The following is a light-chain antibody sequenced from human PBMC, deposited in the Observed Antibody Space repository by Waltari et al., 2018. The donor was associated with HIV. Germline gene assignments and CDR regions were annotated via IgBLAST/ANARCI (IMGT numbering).Light chain of an antibody. CDR3: QQTYDLPIT. CDR1: QSIRMY. V-gene: IGKV1-39*01. J-gene: IGKJ4*01. CDR2: SVS. Sequence: DIQMTQSASSLSAFVGDTVTITCRSSQSIRMYLNWYHQKPGKAPKVLISSVSALQDGVSSRFSGGGSGTHFTLAITNLQSEDIGTYFCQQTYDLPITFGGGTKV.